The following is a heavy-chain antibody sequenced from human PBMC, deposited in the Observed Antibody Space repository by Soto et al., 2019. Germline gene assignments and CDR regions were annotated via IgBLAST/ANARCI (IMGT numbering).Heavy chain of an antibody. CDR2: INHSGST. V-gene: IGHV4-34*01. CDR1: GGSFSGYY. Sequence: SETLSLTCAVYGGSFSGYYWSWIRQPPGKGLEWIGEINHSGSTNYNPSLKSRVTISVDTSKNQFSLKLSSVTAADTAVYYCATCEIRGRSWSWEFQHWGQGTLVTVSS. J-gene: IGHJ1*01. CDR3: ATCEIRGRSWSWEFQH. D-gene: IGHD6-13*01.